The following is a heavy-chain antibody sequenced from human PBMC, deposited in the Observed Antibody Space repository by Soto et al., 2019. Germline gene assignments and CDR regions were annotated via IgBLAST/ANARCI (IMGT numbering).Heavy chain of an antibody. CDR2: IYYSGST. J-gene: IGHJ5*02. CDR1: GDSISSRSYY. Sequence: ETLSLTYTVTGDSISSRSYYWGWIRQPPGKGLEWIGSIYYSGSTYNNPSLRSRVSMSIDTSKDQFSLKLRSVTAADTAVYYCARGTKGSGSFWFDPWGQGTLVTVSS. CDR3: ARGTKGSGSFWFDP. D-gene: IGHD3-10*01. V-gene: IGHV4-39*07.